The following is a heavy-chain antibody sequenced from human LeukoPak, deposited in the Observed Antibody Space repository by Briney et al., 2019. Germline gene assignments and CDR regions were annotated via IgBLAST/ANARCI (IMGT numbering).Heavy chain of an antibody. CDR3: ARDRAAAGTDLDY. V-gene: IGHV3-21*01. J-gene: IGHJ4*02. CDR1: GFTFSSYS. Sequence: GGSLRLSCAASGFTFSSYSMNWVRQAPGRGLEGVSSISSSSSYIYYADSVKGRFTISRDNAKNSLYLQMNSLRAEDTAVYYCARDRAAAGTDLDYWGQGTLVTVS. CDR2: ISSSSSYI. D-gene: IGHD6-13*01.